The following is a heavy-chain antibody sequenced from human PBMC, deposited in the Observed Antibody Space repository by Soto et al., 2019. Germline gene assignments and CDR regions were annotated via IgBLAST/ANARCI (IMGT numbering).Heavy chain of an antibody. V-gene: IGHV3-21*01. CDR2: ISSSSSYI. CDR3: ARDNWAYSSSSVAYYYYMDV. D-gene: IGHD6-6*01. Sequence: GGSLRLSCAASGFTFSSYSMNWVRQAPGKGLEWVSSISSSSSYIYYADSVKGRFTISRDNAKNSLYLQMNSLRAEDTAVYYCARDNWAYSSSSVAYYYYMDVWGKGTTVTVSS. CDR1: GFTFSSYS. J-gene: IGHJ6*03.